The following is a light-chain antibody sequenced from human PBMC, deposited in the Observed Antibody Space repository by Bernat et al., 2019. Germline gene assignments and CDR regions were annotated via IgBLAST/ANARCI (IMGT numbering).Light chain of an antibody. CDR1: QSVSSN. Sequence: EILMTQSPATLSVSPGERATLSCRASQSVSSNLAWYQQKPGRAPRLLIYGASTRATDIPARFSGSGSGTEFTLSISSLQSEDFVVYYCQQYNNWPLTFGGGTKVEIK. J-gene: IGKJ4*01. V-gene: IGKV3-15*01. CDR2: GAS. CDR3: QQYNNWPLT.